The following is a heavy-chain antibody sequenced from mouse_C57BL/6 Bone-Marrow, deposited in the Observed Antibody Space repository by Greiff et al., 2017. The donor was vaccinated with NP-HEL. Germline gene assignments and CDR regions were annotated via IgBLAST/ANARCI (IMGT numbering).Heavy chain of an antibody. CDR2: IYPGSGNT. CDR3: ARVVEEDWFAY. CDR1: GYSFTSYY. J-gene: IGHJ3*01. V-gene: IGHV1-66*01. Sequence: QVQLKESGPELVKPGASVKISCKASGYSFTSYYIHWVKQRPGQGLEWIGWIYPGSGNTKYNEKFKGKATLTADTSSSTAYMQLSSLTSEDSAVYYCARVVEEDWFAYWGQGTLVTVSA.